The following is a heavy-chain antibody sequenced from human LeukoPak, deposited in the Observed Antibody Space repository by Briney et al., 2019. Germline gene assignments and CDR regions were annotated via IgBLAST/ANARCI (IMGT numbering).Heavy chain of an antibody. J-gene: IGHJ4*02. CDR1: GFTFSSYA. CDR2: ISYDGSNK. CDR3: ARDLVLMVYAESAIFDY. D-gene: IGHD2-8*01. V-gene: IGHV3-30-3*01. Sequence: PGRSLRLSCAASGFTFSSYAMHWVRQAPGKGLEWVAVISYDGSNKYYADSVKGRFTISRDNSKNTLCLQMNSLRAEDTAVYYCARDLVLMVYAESAIFDYWGQGTLVTVSS.